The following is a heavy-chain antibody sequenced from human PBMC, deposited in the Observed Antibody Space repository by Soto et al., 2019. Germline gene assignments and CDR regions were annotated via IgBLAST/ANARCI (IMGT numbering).Heavy chain of an antibody. CDR1: VYTFTSYA. D-gene: IGHD4-17*01. CDR2: INAGNGNT. CDR3: ARGDWLVTTLDY. J-gene: IGHJ4*02. V-gene: IGHV1-3*01. Sequence: ASVTVSCQASVYTFTSYAMHCVRHDPGQRFEWMGWINAGNGNTKYSQKFQGRVTITRDTSASTAYMELSSLRSEDTAVYYCARGDWLVTTLDYWGQGTLVTVSS.